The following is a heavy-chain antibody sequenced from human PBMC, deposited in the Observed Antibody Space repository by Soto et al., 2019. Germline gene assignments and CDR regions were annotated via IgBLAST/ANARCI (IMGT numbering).Heavy chain of an antibody. J-gene: IGHJ5*02. CDR3: GSGVTYYYDSSGYYYDNRRDWFDP. V-gene: IGHV1-69*06. CDR1: GGTFSSYA. Sequence: QVQLVQSGAEVKKPGSSVKVSCKASGGTFSSYAISWVRQAPGQGLEWMGGIIPISGTANYAQKFQGRVTIPADKSACYADMEVGSGRREDTAVYYCGSGVTYYYDSSGYYYDNRRDWFDPWGQGTLVTVSS. CDR2: IIPISGTA. D-gene: IGHD3-22*01.